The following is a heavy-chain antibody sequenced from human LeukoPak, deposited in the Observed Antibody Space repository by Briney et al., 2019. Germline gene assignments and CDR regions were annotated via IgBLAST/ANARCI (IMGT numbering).Heavy chain of an antibody. J-gene: IGHJ4*02. V-gene: IGHV3-7*01. CDR1: GLTFSNYW. CDR2: IKEDGSDK. D-gene: IGHD2-2*01. CDR3: ASYSSTSYFDY. Sequence: GGSLRLSCAVSGLTFSNYWMSRVRQAPGKGLEWVANIKEDGSDKYYVDSVEGRFTISRDNAEKSVYLQMNSLRAEDTAVYYCASYSSTSYFDYWGQGTLVTVSS.